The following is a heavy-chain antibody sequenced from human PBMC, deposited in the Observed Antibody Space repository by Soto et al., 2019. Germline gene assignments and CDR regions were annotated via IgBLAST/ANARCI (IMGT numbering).Heavy chain of an antibody. V-gene: IGHV1-3*01. CDR1: GYTFTSFA. CDR3: AREVVSGYDLGY. D-gene: IGHD5-12*01. CDR2: INADTGNT. J-gene: IGHJ4*02. Sequence: QVQLVQSGAEVKKPGASVTVSCKASGYTFTSFAIHWVRQAPGQRPEWMGWINADTGNTKYSQRFQGRVTFARDTTANTADMQVSSVRSEDTAVYFCAREVVSGYDLGYWGQGTLVTVSS.